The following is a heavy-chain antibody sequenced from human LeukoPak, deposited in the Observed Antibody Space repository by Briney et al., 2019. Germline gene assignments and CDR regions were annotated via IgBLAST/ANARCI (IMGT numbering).Heavy chain of an antibody. D-gene: IGHD2-2*01. CDR2: MNPNSGNT. Sequence: GASVKVSCKASGYTFTGYYMHWVRQAPGQGLEWMGWMNPNSGNTGYAQKFQGRVTITRNTSISTAYMELSSLRSEDTAVYYCARECSSTSCYAPDAFDIWGQGTMVTVSS. CDR3: ARECSSTSCYAPDAFDI. CDR1: GYTFTGYY. V-gene: IGHV1-8*03. J-gene: IGHJ3*02.